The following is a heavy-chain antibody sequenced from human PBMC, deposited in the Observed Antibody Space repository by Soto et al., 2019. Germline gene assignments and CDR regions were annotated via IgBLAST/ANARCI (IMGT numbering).Heavy chain of an antibody. CDR1: GFTFTSSA. CDR2: IVVGSGNT. Sequence: GASVKVSCKASGFTFTSSAVQWVRQARGQRLEWIGWIVVGSGNTNYAQKFQERVTITRDMSTSTAYMELSSLRSEDTAVYYCAAGGYDFLSRYYYYGMDFWGQATTVTVSS. CDR3: AAGGYDFLSRYYYYGMDF. D-gene: IGHD3-3*01. J-gene: IGHJ6*02. V-gene: IGHV1-58*01.